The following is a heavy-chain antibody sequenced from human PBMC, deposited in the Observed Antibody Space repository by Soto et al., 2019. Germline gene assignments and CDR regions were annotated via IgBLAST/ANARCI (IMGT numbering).Heavy chain of an antibody. V-gene: IGHV3-23*04. CDR2: ISSSGGST. J-gene: IGHJ5*02. CDR3: AKVPSWQQLQNWFDP. Sequence: EVQLVESGGGLVKPGGSLRLSCAASGFTFSSYSMNWVHQAPGKGLEWVSSISSSGGSTYYADSVKGRFTISRDNSKNTLYLQMNSLRAEDTAVYYCAKVPSWQQLQNWFDPWGQGTLVTVSS. CDR1: GFTFSSYS. D-gene: IGHD6-13*01.